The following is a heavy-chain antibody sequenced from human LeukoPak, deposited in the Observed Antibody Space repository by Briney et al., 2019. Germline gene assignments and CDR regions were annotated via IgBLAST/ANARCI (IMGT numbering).Heavy chain of an antibody. CDR3: AKGSRGSRPYYFDY. CDR2: ISDSGGST. D-gene: IGHD2-15*01. V-gene: IGHV3-23*01. Sequence: HSGGSLRLSCAASGFTFNNYAMSWVRQAPGKGLEWFSAISDSGGSTYHADSVQGRFTISRDNSKNTLSLQMSSLRAEDTAVYYCAKGSRGSRPYYFDYWGQGTLVTVSS. CDR1: GFTFNNYA. J-gene: IGHJ4*02.